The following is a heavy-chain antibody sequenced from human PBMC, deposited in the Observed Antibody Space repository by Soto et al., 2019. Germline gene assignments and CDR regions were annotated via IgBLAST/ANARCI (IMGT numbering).Heavy chain of an antibody. Sequence: SETLSLTCTVSGGSISSYYWSWIRQPPGKGLEWIGYIYYSGSTNYNPSLKSRVTISVDTSKNQFSLKLSSVTAADTAVYYCARHSNYEGFGLDYWGQGTLVTVSS. CDR1: GGSISSYY. CDR3: ARHSNYEGFGLDY. D-gene: IGHD4-4*01. CDR2: IYYSGST. V-gene: IGHV4-59*08. J-gene: IGHJ4*02.